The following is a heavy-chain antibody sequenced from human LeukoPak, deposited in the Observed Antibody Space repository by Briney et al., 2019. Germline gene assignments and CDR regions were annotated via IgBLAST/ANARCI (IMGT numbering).Heavy chain of an antibody. D-gene: IGHD6-13*01. Sequence: GGFLRLSCAASGFTLSDYVIHWVRQAPGKGLEWVAVMSYDGSNKYYADSAKGRFTISRDSPKDTLYLQMNSLRAEDTAVYYCARTREQQLVRGGLDSWGQGTLVTVSS. V-gene: IGHV3-30*03. CDR2: MSYDGSNK. CDR1: GFTLSDYV. CDR3: ARTREQQLVRGGLDS. J-gene: IGHJ4*02.